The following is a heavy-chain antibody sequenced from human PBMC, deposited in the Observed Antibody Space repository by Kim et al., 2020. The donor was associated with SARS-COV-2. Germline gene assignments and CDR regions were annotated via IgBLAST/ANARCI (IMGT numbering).Heavy chain of an antibody. Sequence: PARKSRVTISVDTSKNQFSLKRSSVTAADTAVYYCARHKVAARPPGAFDIWGQGTMVTVSS. V-gene: IGHV4-59*08. D-gene: IGHD6-6*01. J-gene: IGHJ3*02. CDR3: ARHKVAARPPGAFDI.